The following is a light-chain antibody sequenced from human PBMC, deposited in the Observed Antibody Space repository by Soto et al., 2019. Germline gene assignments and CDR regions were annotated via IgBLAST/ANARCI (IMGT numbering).Light chain of an antibody. CDR2: LGS. J-gene: IGKJ2*01. CDR1: QSLLHSNGYNY. CDR3: MQALQTPYT. V-gene: IGKV2-28*01. Sequence: DIVMTQSPLSLPVTPGEPASISCRSSQSLLHSNGYNYLDWYLQKPGQSPQLLIYLGSNRASWVPDRFSGSGSGTDFTLKISRVEAEDVGVYYCMQALQTPYTFGPGTKLEIK.